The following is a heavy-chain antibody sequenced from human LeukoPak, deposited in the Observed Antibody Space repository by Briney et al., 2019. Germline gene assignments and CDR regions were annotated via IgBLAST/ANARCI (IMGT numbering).Heavy chain of an antibody. D-gene: IGHD4-11*01. V-gene: IGHV4-4*09. Sequence: PSETLSLTCTVSGGSISSYYWSWIRQPPGKGLEWIGYIYHSGSTYYNPSLKSRVTISEDTSKNQISLNLSSVTAADTAVYYCARSASSTVTPDYFECWGQGTLVTLSS. J-gene: IGHJ4*02. CDR2: IYHSGST. CDR1: GGSISSYY. CDR3: ARSASSTVTPDYFEC.